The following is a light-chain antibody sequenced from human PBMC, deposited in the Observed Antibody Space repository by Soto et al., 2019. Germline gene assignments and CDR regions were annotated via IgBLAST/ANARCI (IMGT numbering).Light chain of an antibody. J-gene: IGKJ1*01. CDR1: QSLGNH. CDR2: DAS. Sequence: DIVLTQSPVTLSLYPGEPGSLXCRATQSLGNHFGWYQHTAGEARRPLIFDASNRDTGITAMFSGSGYGKVFNITISVLEPEDLAVYDCQQYGSSGTFGQGTKV. V-gene: IGKV3-11*01. CDR3: QQYGSSGT.